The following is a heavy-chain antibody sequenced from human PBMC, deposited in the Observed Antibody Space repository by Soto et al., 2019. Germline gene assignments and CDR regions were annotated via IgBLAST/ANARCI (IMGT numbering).Heavy chain of an antibody. CDR2: IWYDGSNK. J-gene: IGHJ6*02. CDR3: ARDYRNGWYRYYYGMDV. CDR1: GFTFSSYG. V-gene: IGHV3-33*08. Sequence: QAGGSLRLSCAASGFTFSSYGMHWVRQAPGKGLEWVAVIWYDGSNKYYADSVKGRFTISRDNSKNTLYLQMNSLRAEDTAVYYCARDYRNGWYRYYYGMDVWGQGTTVTVSS. D-gene: IGHD6-19*01.